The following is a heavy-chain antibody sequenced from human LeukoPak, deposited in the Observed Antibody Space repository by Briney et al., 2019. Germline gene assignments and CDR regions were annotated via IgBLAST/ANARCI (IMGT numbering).Heavy chain of an antibody. D-gene: IGHD6-25*01. CDR3: ARHGRGGYRNYYYYYMYD. CDR2: IYTSGSN. CDR1: GGSISSYY. Sequence: SETLSLTCTVSGGSISSYYWSWIRQPPGKGLEWIGYIYTSGSNNYNPSLKSRVTISVDTSKNQYSLNLSSVTAADTAVYYCARHGRGGYRNYYYYYMYDLGKGTTVTVSS. J-gene: IGHJ6*03. V-gene: IGHV4-4*09.